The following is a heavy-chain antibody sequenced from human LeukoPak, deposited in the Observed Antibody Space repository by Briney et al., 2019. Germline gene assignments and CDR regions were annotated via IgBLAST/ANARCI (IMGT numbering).Heavy chain of an antibody. CDR1: GYTFTDYY. Sequence: ASVKVSCKASGYTFTDYYMHCVRQAPGQGLEWMGWINPHSGGTNYAQKFQGRVTMTRDTSISTAYMELSRLRSDDTAVYYCARGPADWGEGTLVTVSS. CDR2: INPHSGGT. J-gene: IGHJ4*02. CDR3: ARGPAD. V-gene: IGHV1-2*02.